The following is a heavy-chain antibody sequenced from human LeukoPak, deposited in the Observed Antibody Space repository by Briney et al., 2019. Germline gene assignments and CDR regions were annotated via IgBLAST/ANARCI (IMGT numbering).Heavy chain of an antibody. Sequence: GGSLRLSCAASGFTFSSYAMSWVRQAPGKGLEWVANIKQDGSEKYYVDSVKGRFTISRDNAKNSLYLQMNSLRAEDTAVYYCARAQYGSGSYYQYYYYGMDVWGQGTTVTVSS. CDR2: IKQDGSEK. J-gene: IGHJ6*02. CDR1: GFTFSSYA. V-gene: IGHV3-7*01. D-gene: IGHD3-10*01. CDR3: ARAQYGSGSYYQYYYYGMDV.